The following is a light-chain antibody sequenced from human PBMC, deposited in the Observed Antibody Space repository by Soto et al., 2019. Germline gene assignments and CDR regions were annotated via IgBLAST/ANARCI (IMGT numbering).Light chain of an antibody. V-gene: IGKV4-1*01. CDR1: QSVLYSSNNKNY. CDR2: WAS. Sequence: DIVMTQSPDSLAVSLGERATINCKSSQSVLYSSNNKNYLAWYQQKPGQPPKLLIYWASTRESGVPDRFSGSVSGTDFTLTISRLQAEDVAVYYCQQYYSTPTFGQGTKVEIK. J-gene: IGKJ1*01. CDR3: QQYYSTPT.